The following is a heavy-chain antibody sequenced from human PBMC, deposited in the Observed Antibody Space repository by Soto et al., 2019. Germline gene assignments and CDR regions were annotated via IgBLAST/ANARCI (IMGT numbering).Heavy chain of an antibody. V-gene: IGHV1-2*02. CDR3: ATDDYGIFPY. Sequence: HVQLVQSGTEVKKPGASVRVSCMVSGYPFTTYYIHWVRQAPGQGLEWMGWIDPRSGGTVYEQKFQGRVTMTRDTSISTAYLDLSGLTSDVTALYYCATDDYGIFPYWGQGSLVTVSS. CDR2: IDPRSGGT. D-gene: IGHD3-10*01. J-gene: IGHJ4*02. CDR1: GYPFTTYY.